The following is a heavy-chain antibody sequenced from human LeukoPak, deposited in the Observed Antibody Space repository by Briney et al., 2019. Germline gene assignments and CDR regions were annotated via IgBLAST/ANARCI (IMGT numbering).Heavy chain of an antibody. CDR3: ASNSGSYYLLFLDY. CDR2: IIPIFGTA. J-gene: IGHJ4*02. CDR1: GGTFSSYA. D-gene: IGHD1-26*01. Sequence: VASVKVSCKASGGTFSSYAISWVRQAPGQGLEWMGGIIPIFGTANYAQKFQGRVTITADESTSTAYMELSSLRSEDTAVYYCASNSGSYYLLFLDYWGQGTLVTVSS. V-gene: IGHV1-69*13.